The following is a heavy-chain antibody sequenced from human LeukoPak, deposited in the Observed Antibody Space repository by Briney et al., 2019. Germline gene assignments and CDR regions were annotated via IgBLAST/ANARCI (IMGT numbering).Heavy chain of an antibody. D-gene: IGHD6-13*01. CDR1: GYTFTSYY. CDR2: INPSGGST. J-gene: IGHJ5*02. V-gene: IGHV1-46*01. CDR3: ARGVVIAAAGIGSWFDP. Sequence: ASVKVSCKASGYTFTSYYMHWVRQAPGQGLEWVGIINPSGGSTSYAQKFQGRVTMTRDTSTSTVYMELSSLRSEDTAVYYCARGVVIAAAGIGSWFDPWGQGTLVTVSS.